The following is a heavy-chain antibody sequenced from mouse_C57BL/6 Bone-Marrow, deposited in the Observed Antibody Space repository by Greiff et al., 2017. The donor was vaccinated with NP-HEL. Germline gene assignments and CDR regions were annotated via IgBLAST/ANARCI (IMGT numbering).Heavy chain of an antibody. J-gene: IGHJ4*01. CDR2: IYPGSGST. Sequence: QVQLQQPGAELVKPGASVKMSCKASGYTFTSYWITWVKQRPGQGLEWIGAIYPGSGSTHYNEKFKSKATLTVDTSSSTAYMQLSSLTSEDSAVYYCARGGRQLRLDYAMDYWGQGTSVTVSS. V-gene: IGHV1-55*01. D-gene: IGHD3-2*02. CDR3: ARGGRQLRLDYAMDY. CDR1: GYTFTSYW.